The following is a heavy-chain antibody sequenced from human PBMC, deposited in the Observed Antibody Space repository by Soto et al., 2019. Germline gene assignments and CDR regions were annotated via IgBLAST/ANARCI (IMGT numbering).Heavy chain of an antibody. CDR2: IYYSGST. D-gene: IGHD2-2*01. CDR3: ARHLRSTSRYYFDY. V-gene: IGHV4-59*01. Sequence: QVQLQESGPGLVKPSETLSLTCTVSGGSISSYYWSWIRQPPGKGLEWIGYIYYSGSTNYNPSRRSRVTISVDTCKNQFALTLSSVTAANTAVYYCARHLRSTSRYYFDYWGQGTLVTVSS. J-gene: IGHJ4*02. CDR1: GGSISSYY.